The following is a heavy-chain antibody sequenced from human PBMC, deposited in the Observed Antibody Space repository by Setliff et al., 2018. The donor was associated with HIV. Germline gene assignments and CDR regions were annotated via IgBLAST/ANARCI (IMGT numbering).Heavy chain of an antibody. CDR2: IKQDGTEN. CDR1: GFTISHHW. Sequence: PGGSLRLSCAASGFTISHHWMTWVRQAPGKGLEWVANIKQDGTENYYVDSVKGRLTISRDNAKNSLYLQMNSLRAEDTDMYYCARRWAESATGGYFEYWGQGTLVTVSS. J-gene: IGHJ4*02. D-gene: IGHD2-15*01. CDR3: ARRWAESATGGYFEY. V-gene: IGHV3-7*03.